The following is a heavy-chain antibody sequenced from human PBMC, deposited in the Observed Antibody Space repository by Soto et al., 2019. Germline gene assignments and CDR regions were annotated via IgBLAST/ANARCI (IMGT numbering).Heavy chain of an antibody. V-gene: IGHV1-2*02. J-gene: IGHJ4*02. Sequence: QVQLVQSGAAVKKPGASVKVSCKASGYTFTGYYMHWVRQAPGQGLEWMGWIKPNSGGTNYAQKFQGRVTMTRDTSISTAYMELSRLSSDDTAVYYCARDFDCSGGSCYPGPFDYWGQGTLDTVSS. CDR1: GYTFTGYY. D-gene: IGHD2-15*01. CDR2: IKPNSGGT. CDR3: ARDFDCSGGSCYPGPFDY.